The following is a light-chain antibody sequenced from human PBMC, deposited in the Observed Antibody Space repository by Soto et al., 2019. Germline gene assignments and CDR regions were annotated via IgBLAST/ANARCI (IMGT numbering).Light chain of an antibody. CDR1: QSVSSSY. Sequence: EIVLTQSPGTLSLSPGERATLSCRASQSVSSSYLAWYQQKPGQAPRLLIYGASNRATGIPDRFSASGSGTDFTLTISSLEPDDFAVYYCQQHGSSPPYTFGQGTKLEIK. V-gene: IGKV3-20*01. J-gene: IGKJ2*01. CDR3: QQHGSSPPYT. CDR2: GAS.